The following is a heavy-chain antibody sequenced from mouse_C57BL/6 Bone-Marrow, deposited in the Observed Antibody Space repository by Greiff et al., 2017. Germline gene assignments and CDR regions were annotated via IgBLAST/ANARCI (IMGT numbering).Heavy chain of an antibody. CDR2: IRNKANGYTT. V-gene: IGHV7-3*01. CDR3: ARDQSGYGNYDYYAMDY. Sequence: EVKLVESGGGLVQPGGSLSLSCAASGFTFTDYYMSWVRQPPGKALEWLGFIRNKANGYTTEYSASVKGRFTISRDNSQSILYLQMNALRAEDSATYYCARDQSGYGNYDYYAMDYWGQGTSVTVSS. CDR1: GFTFTDYY. J-gene: IGHJ4*01. D-gene: IGHD2-1*01.